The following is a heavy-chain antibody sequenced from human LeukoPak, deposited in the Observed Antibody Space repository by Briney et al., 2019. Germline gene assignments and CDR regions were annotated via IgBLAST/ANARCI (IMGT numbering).Heavy chain of an antibody. V-gene: IGHV3-66*02. Sequence: PGGSLRLSCAASGFTVSSNYMSWVRQAPGKGLEWVSVIYSGGSTYYADSVKGRFTISRDNSKNTLYLQMNSLRAEDTAVYYCARVGLSWSPLSQYYFDYWGQGTLVTVSS. CDR2: IYSGGST. CDR3: ARVGLSWSPLSQYYFDY. CDR1: GFTVSSNY. J-gene: IGHJ4*02.